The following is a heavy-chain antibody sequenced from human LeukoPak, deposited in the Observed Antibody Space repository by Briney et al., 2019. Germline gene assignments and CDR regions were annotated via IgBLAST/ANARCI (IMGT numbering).Heavy chain of an antibody. CDR2: ISYDGNNK. Sequence: PGGSLRLSCAASGFTFSGYAMHWVRQAPGKGLEWVSVISYDGNNKYYADSVKGRFTISRDNSKNTLYLQMNSLRAEDTGVYYCGKNGSEIVATLLHYWGQGTLVTVSS. CDR1: GFTFSGYA. V-gene: IGHV3-30*18. CDR3: GKNGSEIVATLLHY. J-gene: IGHJ4*02. D-gene: IGHD5-12*01.